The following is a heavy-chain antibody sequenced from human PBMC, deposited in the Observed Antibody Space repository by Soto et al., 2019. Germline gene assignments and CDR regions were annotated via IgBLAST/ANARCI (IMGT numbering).Heavy chain of an antibody. Sequence: EVQLVESGGGLVEPGGSIRLSCVASGFTFTKAYMTWVRRAPGKGLEWVGRIKGSHAGGTTDYATSVKGRFTISRDDSKNTLYLQMHSLKTEDTSVYYCATEGGYPGSNFYGAYWGQGTLVTVSS. CDR3: ATEGGYPGSNFYGAY. J-gene: IGHJ4*02. V-gene: IGHV3-15*01. CDR1: GFTFTKAY. D-gene: IGHD1-26*01. CDR2: IKGSHAGGTT.